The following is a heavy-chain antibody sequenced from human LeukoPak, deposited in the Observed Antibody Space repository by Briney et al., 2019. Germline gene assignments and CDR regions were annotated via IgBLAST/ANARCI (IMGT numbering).Heavy chain of an antibody. Sequence: GGSLRLSCAASGFTFSTYWMHWVRQAPGKGLVWVSRFNSDGRSTYYADSVKGRFTISRDNAKNTLYLQMDSLRGEDTAVYYCAKDFRIGYSAHFDYWGQGALVTVSS. CDR2: FNSDGRST. CDR1: GFTFSTYW. V-gene: IGHV3-74*01. J-gene: IGHJ4*02. CDR3: AKDFRIGYSAHFDY. D-gene: IGHD2-21*01.